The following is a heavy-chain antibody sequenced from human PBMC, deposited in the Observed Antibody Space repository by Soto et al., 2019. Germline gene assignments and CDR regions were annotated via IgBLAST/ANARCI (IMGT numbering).Heavy chain of an antibody. CDR3: AKGARPFPRTGVSKIPTYYFDY. D-gene: IGHD1-1*01. J-gene: IGHJ4*02. Sequence: QVQLVESGGGVVQPGRSLRLSCAASGFTFSSYGMHWVRQAPGKGLEWVAVISYDGSNKYYADSVKGRFTISRDNSKNTLYLQMNSLRAEDKAVYYCAKGARPFPRTGVSKIPTYYFDYWGQGTLVTVSS. CDR2: ISYDGSNK. V-gene: IGHV3-30*18. CDR1: GFTFSSYG.